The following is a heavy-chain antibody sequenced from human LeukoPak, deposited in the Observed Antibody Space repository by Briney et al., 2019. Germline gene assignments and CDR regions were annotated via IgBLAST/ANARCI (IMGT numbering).Heavy chain of an antibody. Sequence: QAGGSLRLSCAASGFTFSSNWMSWVRQAPGKGLEWVANIKQDGSEKYYVDSVKGRFTISRDNPKNPLYLQLNSLRPEDTAVYYCAREREFVVVITRVAIWFDPWGQGTLVTVSS. V-gene: IGHV3-7*01. D-gene: IGHD3-22*01. CDR1: GFTFSSNW. J-gene: IGHJ5*02. CDR2: IKQDGSEK. CDR3: AREREFVVVITRVAIWFDP.